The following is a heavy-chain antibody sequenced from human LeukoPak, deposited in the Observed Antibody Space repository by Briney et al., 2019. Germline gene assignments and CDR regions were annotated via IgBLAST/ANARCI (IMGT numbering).Heavy chain of an antibody. D-gene: IGHD2-15*01. CDR2: IYHSGST. Sequence: PSETLSLTCAVYGGSFSGYSWSWIRQPPGKGLEWIGYIYHSGSTYYNPSLKSRVTISVDRSKNQFSLKLSSVTAADTAVYYCAREGGTHCSGGSCYPYWGQGTLVTVSS. V-gene: IGHV4-30-2*01. J-gene: IGHJ4*02. CDR1: GGSFSGYS. CDR3: AREGGTHCSGGSCYPY.